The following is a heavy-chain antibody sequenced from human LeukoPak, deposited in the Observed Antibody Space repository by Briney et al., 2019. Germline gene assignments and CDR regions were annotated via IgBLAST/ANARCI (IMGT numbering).Heavy chain of an antibody. CDR2: IKAGNGDT. CDR1: GYIFTKYV. J-gene: IGHJ5*02. V-gene: IGHV1-3*01. D-gene: IGHD3-10*01. Sequence: ASVKVSCKASGYIFTKYVVHWVRQAPGQRPEWMGWIKAGNGDTKYSQNFQDRLTITRDTSASTVYMELSSLTSEDTALYYCAREVGSYYNNWFDPWGQGTLVTVSS. CDR3: AREVGSYYNNWFDP.